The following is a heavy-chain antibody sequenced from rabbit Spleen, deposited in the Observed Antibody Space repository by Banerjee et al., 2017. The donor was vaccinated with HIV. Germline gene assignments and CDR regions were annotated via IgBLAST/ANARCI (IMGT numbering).Heavy chain of an antibody. CDR2: IYSTIYYT. CDR1: GVSFSGSSY. CDR3: ARVSETSGWGEDL. D-gene: IGHD4-1*01. J-gene: IGHJ4*01. Sequence: LVESGGGLVKPGASLTLTCIASGVSFSGSSYMCWVRQAPGKGLEWIGYIYSTIYYTYYATWAKGRFTISKTSSTTVTLQMTSLTVADTATYFCARVSETSGWGEDLWGPGTLVTVS. V-gene: IGHV1S40*01.